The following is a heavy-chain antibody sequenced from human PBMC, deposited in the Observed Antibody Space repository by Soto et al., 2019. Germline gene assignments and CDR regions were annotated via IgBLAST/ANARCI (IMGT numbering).Heavy chain of an antibody. Sequence: QVQLQQWGAGLLKPSETLSLSCAVYGGYFNDNYYTWFRQPPGKGLEWIGEISRSGTTKYIPSLKSRASIAFNTSKTQVSLKVTSVTAAGTAVYYCATSLWFGTQVELWGQGALVTVSS. CDR1: GGYFNDNY. CDR2: ISRSGTT. V-gene: IGHV4-34*01. CDR3: ATSLWFGTQVEL. D-gene: IGHD3-10*01. J-gene: IGHJ5*02.